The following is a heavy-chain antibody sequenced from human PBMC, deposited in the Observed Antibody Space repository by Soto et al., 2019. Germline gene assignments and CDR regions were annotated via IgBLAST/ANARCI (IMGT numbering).Heavy chain of an antibody. CDR3: ARRYGGKFDY. CDR1: GGSISSYY. V-gene: IGHV4-59*01. Sequence: TSDTLSLTCTVSGGSISSYYWSWIRQPPGKGLEWIGYIYYSGSTNYNPSLKSRVSISVDTSKNQFSLKLSSVTAADTAVYYCARRYGGKFDYWGQGTLVTVSS. CDR2: IYYSGST. J-gene: IGHJ4*02. D-gene: IGHD1-26*01.